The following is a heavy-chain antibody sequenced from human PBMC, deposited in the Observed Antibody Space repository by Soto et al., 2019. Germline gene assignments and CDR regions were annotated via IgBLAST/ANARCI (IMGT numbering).Heavy chain of an antibody. CDR3: VKDAPGSGWLSDY. CDR1: GFTFSIYA. V-gene: IGHV3-23*01. J-gene: IGHJ4*02. D-gene: IGHD3-22*01. Sequence: GGSLRLSCAASGFTFSIYAMTWVRQAPGKGLEWVSTIGGSGGDTSYADFVRGQFTISRDNSRNTLYLQMNSLRAEDTAVYYCVKDAPGSGWLSDYWGRGTLVTVS. CDR2: IGGSGGDT.